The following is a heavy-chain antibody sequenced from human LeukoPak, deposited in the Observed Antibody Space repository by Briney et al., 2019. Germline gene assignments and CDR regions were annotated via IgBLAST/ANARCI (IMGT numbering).Heavy chain of an antibody. CDR2: ISSGGGSS. Sequence: GGSLRLSCAVSGFTFSAYAMSWVRQAPGKGLEWVSAISSGGGSSYYPDSVKGRFTISRDNSKNTLYLQMNSLRAEDTAVYYCAKAADWLAADYIDYWGQGTLVTVSS. J-gene: IGHJ4*02. D-gene: IGHD3-9*01. CDR1: GFTFSAYA. CDR3: AKAADWLAADYIDY. V-gene: IGHV3-23*01.